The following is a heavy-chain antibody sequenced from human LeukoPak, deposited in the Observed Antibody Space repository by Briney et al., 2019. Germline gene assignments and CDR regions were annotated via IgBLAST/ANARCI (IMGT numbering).Heavy chain of an antibody. Sequence: ASVKVSCKASGYTFTSYDINWLRQATGQGLEWMGWMNPNSGNTGYAQKFQGRVTMTRNTSISTAYMELSSLRSEDTAVYYCARGLRVGRLYGSGSYHDYWGQGTLVTVSS. J-gene: IGHJ4*02. CDR3: ARGLRVGRLYGSGSYHDY. D-gene: IGHD3-10*01. CDR2: MNPNSGNT. CDR1: GYTFTSYD. V-gene: IGHV1-8*01.